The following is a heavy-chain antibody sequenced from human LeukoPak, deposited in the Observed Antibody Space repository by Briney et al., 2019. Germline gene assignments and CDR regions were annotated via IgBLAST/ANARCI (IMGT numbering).Heavy chain of an antibody. CDR1: GYTFTSYG. J-gene: IGHJ3*02. CDR3: ARVGDQWPDDAFDI. V-gene: IGHV1-18*01. CDR2: ISAYNGNT. Sequence: ASVKVSCKASGYTFTSYGISWVRQAPGQGLEWMGWISAYNGNTNYAQKLQGRVTMTTDTSTSTAYMELRSLRSDDTAVYCCARVGDQWPDDAFDIWGQGTMVTVSS. D-gene: IGHD6-19*01.